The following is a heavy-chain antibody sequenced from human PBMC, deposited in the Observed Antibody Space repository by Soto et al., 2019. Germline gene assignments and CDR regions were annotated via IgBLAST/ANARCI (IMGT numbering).Heavy chain of an antibody. CDR3: ARESGDYDAFDI. Sequence: ASVKVSCKASGYTFTSYYMHWVRQAPGQGLEWMGIIYPSGGSTSYAQKFQGRVTMTRDTSTSTVYMELSSLRSEDTAVYYCARESGDYDAFDIWGQGTMVTVSS. J-gene: IGHJ3*02. CDR1: GYTFTSYY. D-gene: IGHD4-17*01. CDR2: IYPSGGST. V-gene: IGHV1-46*01.